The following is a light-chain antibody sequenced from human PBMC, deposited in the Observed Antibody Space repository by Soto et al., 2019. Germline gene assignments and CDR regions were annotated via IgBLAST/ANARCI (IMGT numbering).Light chain of an antibody. CDR1: SSDVGGYNY. V-gene: IGLV2-8*01. Sequence: QSVLTQPPSASGSPGQSVTISCSGTSSDVGGYNYVSWHQQHPGKAPKLMIYEVSKRPSGVPDRFSGSKSGNTASLIVSGLQAEYEADYYCSSYAGSNNFVFGTGTKVTVL. CDR3: SSYAGSNNFV. J-gene: IGLJ1*01. CDR2: EVS.